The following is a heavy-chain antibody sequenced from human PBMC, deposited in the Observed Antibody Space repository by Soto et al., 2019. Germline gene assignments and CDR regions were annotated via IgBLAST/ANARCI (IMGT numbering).Heavy chain of an antibody. D-gene: IGHD3-9*01. V-gene: IGHV4-39*01. Sequence: SETLSLTCTVSGGSISSSSYYWGWIRQPPGKGLEGIGSIYYSGSTYYNPSLKSRVTISVDTSKNQFSLKLSSVTAADTAVYYCASRVLRYFDWLFPDAFDIWGQGTMVTVSS. CDR1: GGSISSSSYY. CDR3: ASRVLRYFDWLFPDAFDI. CDR2: IYYSGST. J-gene: IGHJ3*02.